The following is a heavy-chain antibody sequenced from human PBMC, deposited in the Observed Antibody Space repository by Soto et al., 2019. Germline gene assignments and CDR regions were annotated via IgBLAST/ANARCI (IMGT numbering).Heavy chain of an antibody. CDR2: IKSDGTST. Sequence: EVQLVESGGGLVQPGGSLRLSCAVSGFTFSTYWMHWVRQAPGKGLVWVSGIKSDGTSTYYADSVKGRFTISRDNTRNTLYLQMRSLRAEDTGLYYCTREQQLWIGAYAYWGQGALVTVSS. J-gene: IGHJ4*02. V-gene: IGHV3-74*01. CDR3: TREQQLWIGAYAY. CDR1: GFTFSTYW. D-gene: IGHD2-8*01.